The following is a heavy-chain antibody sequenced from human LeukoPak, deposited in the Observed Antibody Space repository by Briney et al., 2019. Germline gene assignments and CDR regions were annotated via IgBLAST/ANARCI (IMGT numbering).Heavy chain of an antibody. V-gene: IGHV4-30-2*01. CDR2: IYHSGST. CDR1: GGSISSGGYS. CDR3: ARRVDYCCSTSCSNYFDF. D-gene: IGHD2-2*01. Sequence: ASQTLSLTCAVSGGSISSGGYSWSWIRQPPGKGVEWIGYIYHSGSTYYNPSLKSRVTISVDRSKNQFSLKLSSVTAADTAVYYCARRVDYCCSTSCSNYFDFWGQGTLVTVSS. J-gene: IGHJ4*02.